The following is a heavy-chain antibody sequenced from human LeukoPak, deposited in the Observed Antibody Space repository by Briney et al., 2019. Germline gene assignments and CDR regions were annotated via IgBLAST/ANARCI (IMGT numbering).Heavy chain of an antibody. V-gene: IGHV1-24*01. CDR1: GYTLNELS. CDR2: FDPEYGET. J-gene: IGHJ5*02. D-gene: IGHD3-3*01. Sequence: GASVKVSCKVSGYTLNELSIHWVRQAAGKGLEWTGGFDPEYGETVYAQKFQGRVTMAEDTSTDTAYMELSSLRSEDTAVYYCAPLDFWVPSTWGQGTLVTVPS. CDR3: APLDFWVPST.